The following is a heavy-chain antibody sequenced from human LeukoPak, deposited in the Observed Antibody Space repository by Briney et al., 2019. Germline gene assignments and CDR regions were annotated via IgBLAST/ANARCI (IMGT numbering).Heavy chain of an antibody. CDR2: IYYSGSST. V-gene: IGHV4-59*01. CDR1: GGSMSGFF. Sequence: SETLSLTCTVSGGSMSGFFWTWIRQPPGRELEWIGSIYYSGSSTKYNPSLKSRATISVDTSKSQFSLTLNSATAADTAVYYCARTSRHFYGSGTDLTPWPAGMDVWGQGTTVTVSS. D-gene: IGHD3-10*01. J-gene: IGHJ6*02. CDR3: ARTSRHFYGSGTDLTPWPAGMDV.